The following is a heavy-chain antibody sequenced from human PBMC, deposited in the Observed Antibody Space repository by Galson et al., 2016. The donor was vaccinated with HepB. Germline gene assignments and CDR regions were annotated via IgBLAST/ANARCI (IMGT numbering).Heavy chain of an antibody. CDR2: IYSGGGT. CDR3: GTESYLKGHSIVVAAPSQT. V-gene: IGHV3-53*01. Sequence: SLRLSCAASGLTVSSNYMSWVHQAPGKGLEWVSVIYSGGGTYYADSVQGRFTISRDNSKNTVFLEMNSLRAEDTAVYYCGTESYLKGHSIVVAAPSQTWGRGTLVTVSS. CDR1: GLTVSSNY. J-gene: IGHJ5*02. D-gene: IGHD2-15*01.